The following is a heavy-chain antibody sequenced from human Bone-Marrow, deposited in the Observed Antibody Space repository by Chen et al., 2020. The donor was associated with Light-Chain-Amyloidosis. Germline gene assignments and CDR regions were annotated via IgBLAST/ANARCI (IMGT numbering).Heavy chain of an antibody. V-gene: IGHV1-69*01. CDR2: IGPIMGSA. CDR1: GDTFKTYG. J-gene: IGHJ4*02. D-gene: IGHD3-16*01. CDR3: ARGLGEVPLDF. Sequence: QVQLVQSGAEVKKPGSLVKISCKSSGDTFKTYGISWVRQAPGQGLEWMGGIGPIMGSASYAREFRGRVTITADESTTTVYMDLSSLKSDDTAVYFCARGLGEVPLDFWGQGTLVTVSS.